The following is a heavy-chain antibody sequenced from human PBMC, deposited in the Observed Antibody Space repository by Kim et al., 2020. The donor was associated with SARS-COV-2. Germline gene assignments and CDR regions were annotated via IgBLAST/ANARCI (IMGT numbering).Heavy chain of an antibody. CDR1: GNSFTSYW. CDR3: AREVTMIVDNWFDP. D-gene: IGHD3-22*01. J-gene: IGHJ5*02. CDR2: IDPSDSYT. V-gene: IGHV5-10-1*01. Sequence: GESLKISCKGSGNSFTSYWISWVRQMPGKGLEWMGRIDPSDSYTNYSPSFQGHVTISADKSVSTAYLQWSSLKASDTAMYYCAREVTMIVDNWFDPWGQGTLVTVSS.